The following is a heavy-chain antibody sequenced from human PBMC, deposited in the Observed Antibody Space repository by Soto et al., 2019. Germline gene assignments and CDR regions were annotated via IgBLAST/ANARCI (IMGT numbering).Heavy chain of an antibody. CDR3: VRDRGAVWGNYRKRAPRFDS. CDR2: IYSSENT. Sequence: PSETLSLTCTVSGGSVSSSSYSWGWIRQSPGKGLEWIGTIYSSENTYYNPSLLSRATISLDKSSSQFSLQLTSVTAADKAIYYCVRDRGAVWGNYRKRAPRFDSWGQG. D-gene: IGHD3-16*02. J-gene: IGHJ4*02. V-gene: IGHV4-39*07. CDR1: GGSVSSSSYS.